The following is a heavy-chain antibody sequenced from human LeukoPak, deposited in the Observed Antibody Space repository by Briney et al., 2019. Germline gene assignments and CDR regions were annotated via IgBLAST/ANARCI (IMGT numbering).Heavy chain of an antibody. V-gene: IGHV4-59*01. J-gene: IGHJ6*02. CDR1: GGSISSYY. Sequence: SETLSLTCTVSGGSISSYYWSWIRQPPGKGLEWIGYIYYSGSTNYNSSLKSRVTISVDTSKNQFSLKLSSVTAADTAVYYCARFKEYGMDVWGQGTTVTVSS. CDR2: IYYSGST. CDR3: ARFKEYGMDV.